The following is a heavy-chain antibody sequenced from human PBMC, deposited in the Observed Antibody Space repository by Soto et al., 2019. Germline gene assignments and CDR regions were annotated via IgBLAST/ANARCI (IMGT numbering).Heavy chain of an antibody. CDR2: ISAGGGDT. CDR3: ASGSATSAKYNWFDP. J-gene: IGHJ5*02. V-gene: IGHV3-23*01. Sequence: GGSLRLSCAASGFTFSTYAMTWVRQAPGKGLEWVSAISAGGGDTYYADSVRGRFTISRDNSRNTLYMQMNSLRAEDTAVYFCASGSATSAKYNWFDPWGQGTLVTVSS. D-gene: IGHD3-10*01. CDR1: GFTFSTYA.